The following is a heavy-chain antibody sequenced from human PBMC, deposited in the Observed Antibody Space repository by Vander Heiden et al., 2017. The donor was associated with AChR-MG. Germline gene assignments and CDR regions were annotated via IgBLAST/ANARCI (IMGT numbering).Heavy chain of an antibody. CDR3: SSYEGDY. V-gene: IGHV3-30*03. CDR1: GFTFSNYG. CDR2: ISYDGSHK. J-gene: IGHJ4*01. D-gene: IGHD5-12*01. Sequence: QVQLVESGGGVVQPGRSLRLSCAASGFTFSNYGMHWVRQAPGKGLEWVSVISYDGSHKYYADSVKGRFTISRDNSKNSLSLQMNSLRPDDTAVYYCSSYEGDYWGHGTLVTVS.